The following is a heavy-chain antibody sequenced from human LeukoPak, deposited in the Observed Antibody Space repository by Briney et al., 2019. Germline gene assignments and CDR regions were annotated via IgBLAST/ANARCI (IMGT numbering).Heavy chain of an antibody. CDR1: GFTFSDYY. CDR3: ARSLRYFGYYFDY. V-gene: IGHV3-11*01. Sequence: GGSLRLSCAASGFTFSDYYMSWIRQAPGKGLXXXXYISSSGSTIYYAESVKGRFTISRDNAKNSLYLQMNSLRAEDTAVYYCARSLRYFGYYFDYWGQGTLVTVSS. D-gene: IGHD3-9*01. J-gene: IGHJ4*02. CDR2: ISSSGSTI.